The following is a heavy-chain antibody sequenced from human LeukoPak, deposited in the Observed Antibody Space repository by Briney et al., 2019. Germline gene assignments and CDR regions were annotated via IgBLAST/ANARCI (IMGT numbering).Heavy chain of an antibody. CDR3: ASPSNYYDSSGPFDY. V-gene: IGHV3-69-1*01. D-gene: IGHD3-22*01. CDR1: GFTFSDYY. CDR2: ISSSSTI. Sequence: GGSLRLSCAASGFTFSDYYMNWVRQAPGKGLEWVSSISSSSTIYYADSVKGRFTISRDNAKNSLYLQMNSLRAEDTAVYYCASPSNYYDSSGPFDYWGQGTLVTVSS. J-gene: IGHJ4*02.